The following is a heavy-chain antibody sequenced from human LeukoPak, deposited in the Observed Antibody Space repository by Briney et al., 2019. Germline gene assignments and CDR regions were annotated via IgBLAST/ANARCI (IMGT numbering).Heavy chain of an antibody. CDR2: INPNSGGT. V-gene: IGHV1-2*02. J-gene: IGHJ4*02. CDR3: ARGDYGDNGGDY. Sequence: ASVKVSCKASGYTFTGYYMHWVRQAPGQGLEWMGWINPNSGGTNYAQKFQVRVTMTRDTTISTAYMELSRLRSDDTAVYYCARGDYGDNGGDYWGQGTLVTVSS. CDR1: GYTFTGYY. D-gene: IGHD4-17*01.